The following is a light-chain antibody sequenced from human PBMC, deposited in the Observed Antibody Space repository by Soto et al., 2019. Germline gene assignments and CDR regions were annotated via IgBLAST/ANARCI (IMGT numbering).Light chain of an antibody. CDR2: DAS. Sequence: IVLTQSPATLSLWPGETAILSCRASQTVSSYLSWYQHKPGQAPRLLIYDASKRAPGIPARFSGSGSGTDFTLTSSSLEPEDVAVYYCQQRSTSITFGQGTRLE. V-gene: IGKV3-11*01. CDR1: QTVSSY. CDR3: QQRSTSIT. J-gene: IGKJ5*01.